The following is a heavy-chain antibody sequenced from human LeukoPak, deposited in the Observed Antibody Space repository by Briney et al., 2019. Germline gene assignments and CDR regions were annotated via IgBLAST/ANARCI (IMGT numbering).Heavy chain of an antibody. V-gene: IGHV3-48*03. Sequence: GGSLRLSCAASGFTFDDYGMSWVRQAPGRGLEWVSYISRGGGTIYYADSVKGRFTISRDNAKKSLYLQMNSLRAEDTALYYCARAHGAGGLGYYYMDVWGRGTTVTISS. CDR2: ISRGGGTI. D-gene: IGHD6-19*01. CDR1: GFTFDDYG. CDR3: ARAHGAGGLGYYYMDV. J-gene: IGHJ6*03.